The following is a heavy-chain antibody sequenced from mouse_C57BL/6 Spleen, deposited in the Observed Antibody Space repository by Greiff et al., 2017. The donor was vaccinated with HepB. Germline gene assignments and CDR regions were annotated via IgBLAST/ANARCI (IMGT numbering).Heavy chain of an antibody. J-gene: IGHJ2*01. V-gene: IGHV1-82*01. CDR2: IYPGDGDT. D-gene: IGHD3-3*01. Sequence: QVQLQQSGPELVKPGASVKISCKASGYAFSSSWMNWVKQRPGKGLEWIGRIYPGDGDTNYNGKFKGRATLTADKSSSTAYMQLSSLTSEDSAVDCCARWVDGDVDYWGQGTTLTVSS. CDR1: GYAFSSSW. CDR3: ARWVDGDVDY.